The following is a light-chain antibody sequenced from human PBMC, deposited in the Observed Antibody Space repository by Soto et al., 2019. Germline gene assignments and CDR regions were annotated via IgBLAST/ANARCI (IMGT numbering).Light chain of an antibody. CDR2: WAS. CDR3: QQYYSTPLT. CDR1: QSVLYSSNNKNY. V-gene: IGKV4-1*01. J-gene: IGKJ4*01. Sequence: DIVMTQSPDSLAVSLGERATINCKSSQSVLYSSNNKNYLAWYQQKPGQPPKLLIYWASTRESGVPDRFSGSGSGTDFTLTISSLQAEDVALYYCQQYYSTPLTFGGGTKVETK.